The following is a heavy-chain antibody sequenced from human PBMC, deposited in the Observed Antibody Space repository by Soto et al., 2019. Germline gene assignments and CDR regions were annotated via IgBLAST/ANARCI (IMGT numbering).Heavy chain of an antibody. J-gene: IGHJ4*02. CDR3: ARPDSSSWAAPFGS. D-gene: IGHD6-13*01. CDR2: SSYTGNT. V-gene: IGHV4-39*01. Sequence: SEPLSLTCTVSGVSISSYYWGWIRQPPGKGLQWIGSSSYTGNTYFNPSLRSRVTISVDTSKNQFSMRLTSVTAADTAVYYCARPDSSSWAAPFGSWGQGTLVTVSS. CDR1: GVSISSYY.